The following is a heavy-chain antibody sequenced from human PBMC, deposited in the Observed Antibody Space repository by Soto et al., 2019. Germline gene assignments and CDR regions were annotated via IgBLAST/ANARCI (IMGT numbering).Heavy chain of an antibody. CDR2: INPSGGST. CDR3: ARDRRSGWYYFDY. D-gene: IGHD6-19*01. Sequence: ASVKVSCKASGYTFTSYYMHWVRQAPGQGIEWKGIINPSGGSTSYAQKFQGRVTMTRDTSTSTVYMELSSLRSEDTAVYYCARDRRSGWYYFDYWGQGTLVTVSS. CDR1: GYTFTSYY. V-gene: IGHV1-46*01. J-gene: IGHJ4*02.